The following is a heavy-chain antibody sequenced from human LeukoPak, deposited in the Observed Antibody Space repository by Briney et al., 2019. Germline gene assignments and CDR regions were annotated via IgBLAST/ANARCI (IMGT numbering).Heavy chain of an antibody. D-gene: IGHD3-16*01. J-gene: IGHJ6*02. CDR3: ARGGGLDV. CDR1: GFTFSSYW. Sequence: GGSLRLSCAASGFTFSSYWMNWARQAPGKGLEWVASINHNGNVNYYVDSVKGRFTISRDNTKNSLYLQMSNLRAEDTAVYFCARGGGLDVWGQGATVTVSS. CDR2: INHNGNVN. V-gene: IGHV3-7*03.